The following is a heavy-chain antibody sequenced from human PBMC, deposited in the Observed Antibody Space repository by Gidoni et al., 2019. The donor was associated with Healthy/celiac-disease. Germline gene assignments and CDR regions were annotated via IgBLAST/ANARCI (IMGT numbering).Heavy chain of an antibody. Sequence: QVQLVQSGAEVKKPGSSVKVSCKASGGTFSSYAISWVRQAPGQGLEWMGGIIPIFGKANDAQKFQGRVTITADETTSTAYMELSSLGSEDTAVYYGASGDRGGDWNYVWFDPWGQGTLVTVSS. J-gene: IGHJ5*02. D-gene: IGHD1-7*01. CDR3: ASGDRGGDWNYVWFDP. CDR1: GGTFSSYA. V-gene: IGHV1-69*01. CDR2: IIPIFGKA.